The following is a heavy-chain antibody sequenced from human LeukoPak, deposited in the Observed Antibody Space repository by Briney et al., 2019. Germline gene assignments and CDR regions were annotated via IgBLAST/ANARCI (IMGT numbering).Heavy chain of an antibody. CDR3: ARTEYSSGYQYFDY. V-gene: IGHV5-51*01. CDR2: IYPGDSDT. CDR1: GYSVTSYW. J-gene: IGHJ4*02. Sequence: GESLKISCKGSGYSVTSYWIGWVRQMPGKGLEWMGIIYPGDSDTRYSPSFQGQVTISADKSISTAYLQWSSLKASDTAMNYCARTEYSSGYQYFDYWGQGTLVTVSS. D-gene: IGHD3-22*01.